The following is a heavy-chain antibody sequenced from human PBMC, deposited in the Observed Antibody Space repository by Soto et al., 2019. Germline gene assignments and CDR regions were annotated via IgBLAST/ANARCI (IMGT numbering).Heavy chain of an antibody. J-gene: IGHJ6*02. D-gene: IGHD3-9*01. V-gene: IGHV4-59*01. CDR1: GASISSYY. CDR2: IYYSGST. Sequence: SETLSLTCSVSGASISSYYWSWIRQPPGKGLEWIGYIYYSGSTNYNPSLKSRVTISVDTSKNQFSLKLSSVTAADTAVYYCARFGGKLLTGYQNYYYYGMDVWGQGTTVTVSS. CDR3: ARFGGKLLTGYQNYYYYGMDV.